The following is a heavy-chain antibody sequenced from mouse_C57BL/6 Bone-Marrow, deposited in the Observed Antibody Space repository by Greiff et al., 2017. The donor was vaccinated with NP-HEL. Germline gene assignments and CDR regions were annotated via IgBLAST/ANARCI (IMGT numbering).Heavy chain of an antibody. Sequence: QVQLQQSGAELVRPGTSVKVSCKASGYAFTNYLIEWVKQRPGQGLEWIGVINPGSGGTNYNEKFKGKATLTADKSYSTAYMQLSSLTSEDSAVYFCAGGGFYYYGSSSYYYAMDYWGQGTSVTVSS. CDR3: AGGGFYYYGSSSYYYAMDY. CDR1: GYAFTNYL. J-gene: IGHJ4*01. D-gene: IGHD1-1*01. V-gene: IGHV1-54*01. CDR2: INPGSGGT.